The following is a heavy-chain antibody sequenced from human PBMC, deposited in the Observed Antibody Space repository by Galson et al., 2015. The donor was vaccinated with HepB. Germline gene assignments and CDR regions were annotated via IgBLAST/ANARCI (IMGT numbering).Heavy chain of an antibody. V-gene: IGHV3-53*01. J-gene: IGHJ4*02. CDR1: GFTVSSNY. Sequence: SLRLSCAASGFTVSSNYMSWVRQAPGKGLEWVSVIYSGGSTYYADSVKGRFTISRDNSKNTLYLQMNSLRAEDTAVYYCARSASPSSFDYWGQGTLVTVSS. CDR3: ARSASPSSFDY. CDR2: IYSGGST.